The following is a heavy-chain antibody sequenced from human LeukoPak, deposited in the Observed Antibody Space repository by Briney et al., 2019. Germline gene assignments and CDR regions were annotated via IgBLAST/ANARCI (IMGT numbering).Heavy chain of an antibody. CDR2: IYYSGST. V-gene: IGHV4-59*01. D-gene: IGHD2-2*01. Sequence: PSETLSLTCTVSGGSISSYYWGWIRQPPGKGLEWIGYIYYSGSTNYKPSLKSRVTISVDTSKNQFSLKLSSVTAADTAVYYCASSKRRCSSTSCYPNWFDPWGQGTLVTVSS. CDR1: GGSISSYY. CDR3: ASSKRRCSSTSCYPNWFDP. J-gene: IGHJ5*02.